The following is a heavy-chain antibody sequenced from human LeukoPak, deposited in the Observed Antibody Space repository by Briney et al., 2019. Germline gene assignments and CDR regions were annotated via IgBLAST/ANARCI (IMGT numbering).Heavy chain of an antibody. V-gene: IGHV3-23*01. CDR3: ATGGYSYGPLYYYYGMDV. Sequence: PGGSLRLSCAASGFTFSSYAMSWVRQAPGKGLEWVSAISGSGGSTYYADSVKGRFTISRDNSKNTLYLQTNSLRAEDTAVYYCATGGYSYGPLYYYYGMDVWGRGTTVTVSS. CDR1: GFTFSSYA. J-gene: IGHJ6*02. CDR2: ISGSGGST. D-gene: IGHD5-18*01.